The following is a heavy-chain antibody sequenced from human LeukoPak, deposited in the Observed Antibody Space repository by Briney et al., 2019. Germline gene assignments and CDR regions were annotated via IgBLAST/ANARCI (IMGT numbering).Heavy chain of an antibody. CDR2: ISAYNGNT. J-gene: IGHJ4*02. V-gene: IGHV1-18*01. CDR1: GYTFSSYG. D-gene: IGHD3-10*01. Sequence: GASVKVSCKTYGYTFSSYGISWVRQAPGQGLEWMGWISAYNGNTNYAQKLQGRVTMTTDTSTSTAYMELRSLRSEDTAVYYCAREPYYYGSGGLDYWGQGTLVTVSS. CDR3: AREPYYYGSGGLDY.